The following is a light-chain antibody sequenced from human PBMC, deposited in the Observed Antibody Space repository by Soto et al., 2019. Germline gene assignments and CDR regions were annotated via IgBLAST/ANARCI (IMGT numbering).Light chain of an antibody. CDR3: QQSYSTPQT. J-gene: IGKJ1*01. Sequence: DIQMTQSPSTLSASVGDRVTITCRASQSISNRLAWYQQKPGKAPKVLIYAASSLESGVPSRFSGSGSATEFILTISSLQPEDFATYYCQQSYSTPQTFGQGTKVDIK. CDR2: AAS. V-gene: IGKV1-5*01. CDR1: QSISNR.